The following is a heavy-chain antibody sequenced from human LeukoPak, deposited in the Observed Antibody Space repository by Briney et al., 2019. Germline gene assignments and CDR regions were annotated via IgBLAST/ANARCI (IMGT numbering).Heavy chain of an antibody. J-gene: IGHJ4*02. CDR1: GGSISSSSYY. CDR3: ARRWGIYSSGWYWDY. D-gene: IGHD6-19*01. Sequence: SETLSLTCTVSGGSISSSSYYWGWIRQPPGKGLEWIGSIYYSGSTYYNPSLKSRVTISVDTSKNQFSLKLSSVTTADTAVYNCARRWGIYSSGWYWDYWGQGTLVTVSS. CDR2: IYYSGST. V-gene: IGHV4-39*01.